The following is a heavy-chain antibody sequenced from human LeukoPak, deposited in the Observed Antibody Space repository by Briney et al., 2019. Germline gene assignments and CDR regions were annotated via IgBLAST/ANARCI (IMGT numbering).Heavy chain of an antibody. V-gene: IGHV1-18*01. CDR3: ARNYYGSGSYYVNLLFFDY. CDR2: ISAYNGNT. D-gene: IGHD3-10*01. Sequence: ASVTVSCKASGYTFTSYGISWVRQAPGQGLEWMGWISAYNGNTNYAQKLQGRVTMTTDTSTSTAYMELRSLRSDDTAMYYCARNYYGSGSYYVNLLFFDYWGQGTLVTVSS. CDR1: GYTFTSYG. J-gene: IGHJ4*02.